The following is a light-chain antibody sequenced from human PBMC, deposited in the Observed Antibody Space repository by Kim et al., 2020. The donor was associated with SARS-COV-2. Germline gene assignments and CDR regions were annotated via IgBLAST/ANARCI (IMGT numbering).Light chain of an antibody. J-gene: IGLJ2*01. CDR3: SSYTSSSTLV. V-gene: IGLV2-14*03. Sequence: GQTITISCTGTSSDVGGYNYVSWYQQHPGKAPKLMIYDGSNRPSGVSNRFSGSKSGNTASLTISGLQAEDEADYYCSSYTSSSTLVFGGGTQLTVL. CDR2: DGS. CDR1: SSDVGGYNY.